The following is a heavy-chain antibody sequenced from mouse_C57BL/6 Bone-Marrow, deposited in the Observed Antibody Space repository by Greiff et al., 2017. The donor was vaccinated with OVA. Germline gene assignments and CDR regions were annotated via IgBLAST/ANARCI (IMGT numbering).Heavy chain of an antibody. Sequence: VKLQESGAELARPGASVKLSCKASGYTFTSYGISWVKQRTGQGLEWIGEIYPRSGNTYYNEKFKGKATLTADKSSSTAYMELRSLTSEDSAVYFCARCGLLSFAYWGQGTLVTVSA. CDR2: IYPRSGNT. CDR1: GYTFTSYG. D-gene: IGHD2-3*01. CDR3: ARCGLLSFAY. J-gene: IGHJ3*01. V-gene: IGHV1-81*01.